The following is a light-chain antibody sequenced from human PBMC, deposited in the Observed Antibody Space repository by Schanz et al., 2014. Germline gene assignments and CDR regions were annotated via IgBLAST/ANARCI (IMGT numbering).Light chain of an antibody. J-gene: IGKJ1*01. CDR3: QQYNSYPTA. CDR2: DAS. Sequence: IQLTQSPSSLSASVGDRVTITCQASQDISNYLNWYQQKPGKAPKLLIYDASNLETGVPSRFSGSGSGTEFTLTISSLQPDDFATYYCQQYNSYPTAFGQGTKVEIK. CDR1: QDISNY. V-gene: IGKV1-33*01.